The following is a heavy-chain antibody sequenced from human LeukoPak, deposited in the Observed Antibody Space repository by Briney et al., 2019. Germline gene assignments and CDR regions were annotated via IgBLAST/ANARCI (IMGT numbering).Heavy chain of an antibody. Sequence: SETLSLTCTVSGGSMNNYYWSWIRQPPGKGLEWIGYIYHSGSTYYNPSLKSRVTISVDTSKNQFSLKLSSVTAADTAVYYCARVLTAMGDPFDYWGQGTLVTVSS. CDR2: IYHSGST. CDR1: GGSMNNYY. D-gene: IGHD5-18*01. CDR3: ARVLTAMGDPFDY. J-gene: IGHJ4*02. V-gene: IGHV4-59*12.